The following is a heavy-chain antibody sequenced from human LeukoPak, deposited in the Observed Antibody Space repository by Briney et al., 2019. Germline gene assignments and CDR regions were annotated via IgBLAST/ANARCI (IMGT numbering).Heavy chain of an antibody. CDR1: GYSISSGYY. D-gene: IGHD2-2*01. V-gene: IGHV4-38-2*02. CDR3: ASYALDCSSTSCYAGFDY. CDR2: VYHSGST. J-gene: IGHJ4*02. Sequence: SETLSLICTVSGYSISSGYYWGWVRQPPGKGLEWIGTVYHSGSTYYNPSLRSRVTISVETSKNQFSLKLSSVTAADTAVYYCASYALDCSSTSCYAGFDYWGQGTLVTVSS.